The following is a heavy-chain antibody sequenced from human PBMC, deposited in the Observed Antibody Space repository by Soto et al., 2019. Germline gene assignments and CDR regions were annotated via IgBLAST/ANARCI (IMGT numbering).Heavy chain of an antibody. CDR2: IHPGDSDT. CDR1: GYSFTNYW. V-gene: IGHV5-51*01. CDR3: ARHGNSGGEDTLDV. Sequence: GESLKISCKGSGYSFTNYWIGWVRQMPGKGLEWMGIIHPGDSDTRYSPSFQGHIIISADKSISTVYLQWSSLTASDTAMYYCARHGNSGGEDTLDVWGQGTTVTVSS. J-gene: IGHJ6*02. D-gene: IGHD2-21*01.